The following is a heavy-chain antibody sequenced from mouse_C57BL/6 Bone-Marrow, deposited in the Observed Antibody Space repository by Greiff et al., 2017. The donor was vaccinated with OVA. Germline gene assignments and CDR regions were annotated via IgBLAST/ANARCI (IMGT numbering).Heavy chain of an antibody. Sequence: QVQLQQSGAELARPGASVKLSCKASGYTFTSYGISWVKQRTGQGLEWIGEIYPRSGNTYYNEKFKGKATLTADKSSSTAYMVLRSLTSEDSAVYFCARHRQLAWFAYWGQGTLVTVSA. D-gene: IGHD3-2*01. CDR3: ARHRQLAWFAY. CDR1: GYTFTSYG. V-gene: IGHV1-81*01. CDR2: IYPRSGNT. J-gene: IGHJ3*01.